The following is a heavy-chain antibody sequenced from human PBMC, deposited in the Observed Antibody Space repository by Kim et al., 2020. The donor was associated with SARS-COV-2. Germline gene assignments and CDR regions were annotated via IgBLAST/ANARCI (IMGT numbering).Heavy chain of an antibody. D-gene: IGHD7-27*01. CDR2: NT. J-gene: IGHJ4*02. CDR3: AKDDMGITDY. V-gene: IGHV3-23*01. Sequence: NTYNAEPVKGRFTISRDNSKNTLYLQMNSLRAEDTAVYYCAKDDMGITDYWGQGTLVTVSS.